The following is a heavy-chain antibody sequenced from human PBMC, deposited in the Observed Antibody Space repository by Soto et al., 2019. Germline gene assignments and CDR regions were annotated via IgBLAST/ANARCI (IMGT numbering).Heavy chain of an antibody. CDR2: IYYSGST. CDR3: ARSPPYYYDSSGDAFDI. D-gene: IGHD3-22*01. V-gene: IGHV4-61*08. J-gene: IGHJ3*02. CDR1: GGSISSGGYY. Sequence: PSETLSLTCTVSGGSISSGGYYWSWIRQPPEKGLEWIGYIYYSGSTNYNPSLKSRVTISVDTSKNQFSLKLSSVTAADTAVYYCARSPPYYYDSSGDAFDIWGQGTMVTVSS.